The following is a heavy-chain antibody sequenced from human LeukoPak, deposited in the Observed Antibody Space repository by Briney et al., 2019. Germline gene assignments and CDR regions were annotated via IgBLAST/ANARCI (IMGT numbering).Heavy chain of an antibody. D-gene: IGHD3-22*01. Sequence: PGGSLRLSCAASGFTFSSYSMNWVRQAPGKGLEWVSSISSSSSYIYYPDSVKGRFTISRDNAKNSLFLQMNSLRAEDTAVYYCARGGGNDHDTSGYYYLAAYWGQGTLVTVSS. CDR2: ISSSSSYI. V-gene: IGHV3-21*01. CDR3: ARGGGNDHDTSGYYYLAAY. CDR1: GFTFSSYS. J-gene: IGHJ4*02.